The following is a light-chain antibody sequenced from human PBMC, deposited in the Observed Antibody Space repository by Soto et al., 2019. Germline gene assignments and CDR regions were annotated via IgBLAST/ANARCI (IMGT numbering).Light chain of an antibody. CDR2: DVS. V-gene: IGLV2-14*03. CDR1: SSDVGAYNY. Sequence: QSVLTQPASVSGSPGQSITISCTGTSSDVGAYNYVSWYQHHPGDAPKLLIYDVSTRPSGVSNRFSGSKSGNTASLTISGLQAEDEADYYCSSYTTSTTRVFGTGTKSPS. CDR3: SSYTTSTTRV. J-gene: IGLJ1*01.